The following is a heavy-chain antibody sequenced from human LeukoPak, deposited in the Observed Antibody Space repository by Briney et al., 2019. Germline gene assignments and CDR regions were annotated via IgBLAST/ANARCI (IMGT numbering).Heavy chain of an antibody. Sequence: GGSPSLSCAASGFTFSTYGMHWVRQAPGKGLEWVAVISYDGSNKYYADSVKGRFTISRDNSKNTLYLQMNSLRAEDTAVYYCAKEGGPGTLGFWGQGTLVTVSS. D-gene: IGHD6-13*01. CDR1: GFTFSTYG. J-gene: IGHJ4*02. CDR2: ISYDGSNK. V-gene: IGHV3-30*18. CDR3: AKEGGPGTLGF.